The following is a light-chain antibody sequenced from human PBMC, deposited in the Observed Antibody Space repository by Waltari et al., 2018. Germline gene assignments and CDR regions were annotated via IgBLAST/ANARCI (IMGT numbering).Light chain of an antibody. CDR2: EVS. CDR3: SSYAGSNNVV. V-gene: IGLV2-8*01. CDR1: SSDVGGYNY. Sequence: QSALTQPPSASGSPGQSVTISCTGTSSDVGGYNYVSWYQQHPGKAPKPMIYEVSKRPSGVPDRFSGCKSGNTASLTVSGLQAEDEADYYCSSYAGSNNVVFGGGTKLTVL. J-gene: IGLJ2*01.